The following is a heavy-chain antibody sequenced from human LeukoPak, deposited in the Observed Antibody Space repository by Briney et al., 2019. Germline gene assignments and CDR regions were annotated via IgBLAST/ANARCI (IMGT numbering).Heavy chain of an antibody. CDR2: ISSSSSYI. CDR1: GFTFSSYS. J-gene: IGHJ3*02. V-gene: IGHV3-21*01. D-gene: IGHD1-26*01. Sequence: GGSLRLSCAASGFTFSSYSMNWVRQAPGKGLEWVSSISSSSSYIYYADSVKGRFTISRDNAKNSLYLQMNSLRAEDTAVYYCARDRGWDAFDIWGQGTMVTVSS. CDR3: ARDRGWDAFDI.